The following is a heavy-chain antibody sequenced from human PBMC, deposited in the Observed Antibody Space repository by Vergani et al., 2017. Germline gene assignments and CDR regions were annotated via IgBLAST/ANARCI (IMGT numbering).Heavy chain of an antibody. V-gene: IGHV3-21*01. Sequence: EVQRVESGGGLVKPGGSLRLSCAASGFTFSSYSMNWVRQAPGKGLEWVSSIISSSSYIYYAVSVKGRFTISRDNAKNSLYLQMNSLRAEDTAVYYCAGDTPDDILPGYLWGQGTLVTVSS. J-gene: IGHJ5*02. CDR3: AGDTPDDILPGYL. CDR1: GFTFSSYS. CDR2: IISSSSYI. D-gene: IGHD3-9*01.